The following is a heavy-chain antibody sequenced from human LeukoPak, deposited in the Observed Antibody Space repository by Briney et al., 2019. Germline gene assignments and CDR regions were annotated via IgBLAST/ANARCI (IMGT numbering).Heavy chain of an antibody. CDR3: AIGYCSSTSCYASNDAFDI. Sequence: ASVKVSCKASGYTFTGYYMHWVRQAPGQGPEWVGWINPNSGGTNYAQKFQGRVTMTRDTSISTAYMELSRLRSDDTAVYYCAIGYCSSTSCYASNDAFDIWGQGTMVTVSS. CDR1: GYTFTGYY. CDR2: INPNSGGT. J-gene: IGHJ3*02. V-gene: IGHV1-2*02. D-gene: IGHD2-2*01.